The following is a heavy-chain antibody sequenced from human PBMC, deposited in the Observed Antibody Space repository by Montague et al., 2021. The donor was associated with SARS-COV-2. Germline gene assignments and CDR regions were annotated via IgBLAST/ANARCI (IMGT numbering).Heavy chain of an antibody. V-gene: IGHV1-24*01. J-gene: IGHJ3*01. CDR2: FDPEHGET. Sequence: SVKVSCKASGYTLSEVPIHWVRQAPGGGLEWMGSFDPEHGETLYXQKFQGRVTMTEDPSTETAYLELSNLISDDTAIYYCATESILGVVIYAFAFWGQGTLVTVSS. D-gene: IGHD3-3*02. CDR1: GYTLSEVP. CDR3: ATESILGVVIYAFAF.